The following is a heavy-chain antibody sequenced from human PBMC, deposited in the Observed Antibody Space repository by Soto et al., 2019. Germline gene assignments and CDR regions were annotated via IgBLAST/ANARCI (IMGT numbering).Heavy chain of an antibody. CDR2: MNPNSGNT. Sequence: QVQLVQSGAEVKKPGASVKVSCKASGYTFTSYDINWVRQATGQGLEWMGWMNPNSGNTGYAQKFQGRFIMTRNTSISTAYMELSSLRSEDTPVYYCAIHVVVVAQDAFDIWGQGTMVTVSS. V-gene: IGHV1-8*01. D-gene: IGHD2-15*01. CDR1: GYTFTSYD. CDR3: AIHVVVVAQDAFDI. J-gene: IGHJ3*02.